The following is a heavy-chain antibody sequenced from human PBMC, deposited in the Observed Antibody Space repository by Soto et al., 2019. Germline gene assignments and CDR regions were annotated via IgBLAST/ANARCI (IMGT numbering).Heavy chain of an antibody. Sequence: GASVKVSCKASGGTFSSYAISWVRQAPGQGLEWMGGIIPIFGTANYAQKFQGRVTITADESTSTAYMELSSLRSEDTAVYYCAGTSPSDYDSSGQLRNLPIDYWGQGTLVTVSS. CDR3: AGTSPSDYDSSGQLRNLPIDY. J-gene: IGHJ4*02. V-gene: IGHV1-69*13. CDR1: GGTFSSYA. D-gene: IGHD3-22*01. CDR2: IIPIFGTA.